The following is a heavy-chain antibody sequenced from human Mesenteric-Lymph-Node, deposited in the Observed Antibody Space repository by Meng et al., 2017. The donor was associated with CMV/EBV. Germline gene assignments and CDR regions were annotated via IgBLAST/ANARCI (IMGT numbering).Heavy chain of an antibody. CDR2: ISGSGGST. CDR3: ARDLLVPHTLYYYYGMDV. Sequence: GGSLRLSCAASGFTFSIYSMNWVRQAPGKGLEWVSAISGSGGSTYYADSVKGRFTISRDNSKNTLYLQMNSLRAEDTAVYYCARDLLVPHTLYYYYGMDVWGQGTTVTVSS. J-gene: IGHJ6*02. V-gene: IGHV3-23*01. D-gene: IGHD3-3*01. CDR1: GFTFSIYS.